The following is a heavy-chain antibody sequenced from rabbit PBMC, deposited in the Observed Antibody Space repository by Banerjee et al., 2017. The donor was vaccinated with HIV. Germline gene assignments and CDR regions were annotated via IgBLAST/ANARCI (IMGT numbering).Heavy chain of an antibody. CDR3: ARDLAGVIGWNFNL. Sequence: QSLEESGGDLVKPGASLTLTCTASGFTLSSYWMSWVRQAPGKGLEWIGSITAGKDITYYASWAKGRFTISKTSSTTVTLQMTSLTAADTATYFCARDLAGVIGWNFNLWGPGTLVTVS. D-gene: IGHD4-1*01. CDR2: ITAGKDIT. J-gene: IGHJ4*01. CDR1: GFTLSSYW. V-gene: IGHV1S40*01.